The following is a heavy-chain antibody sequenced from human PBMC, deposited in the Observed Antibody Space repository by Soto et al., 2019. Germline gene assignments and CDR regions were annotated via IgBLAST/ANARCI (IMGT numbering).Heavy chain of an antibody. J-gene: IGHJ5*02. CDR3: ARTVVPAAIGFDSGWFDP. CDR1: GGSMCRAGFD. CDR2: IYYSGST. V-gene: IGHV4-31*03. Sequence: KPSGSLSLTGTLSGGSMCRAGFDGTWIRKHPGKGLEWSGYIYYSGSTYYNPALKSRVTISVDTSKNQFSLKLSSVTAADTAVYYCARTVVPAAIGFDSGWFDPWGQGTLVTVSS. D-gene: IGHD2-2*01.